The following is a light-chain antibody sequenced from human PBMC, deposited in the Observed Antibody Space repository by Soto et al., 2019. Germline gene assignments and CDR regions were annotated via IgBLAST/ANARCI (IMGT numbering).Light chain of an antibody. Sequence: EIVLIQSPATLSLSPGERATLSCRASQSVSSNLAWYQQSPGQAPRLLIFDASNKATGIPARFSGSGSGTDFTLTISSLEPEDFAVYYCQQHSNWPLAVGGGTKVDTK. J-gene: IGKJ4*01. CDR2: DAS. CDR1: QSVSSN. CDR3: QQHSNWPLA. V-gene: IGKV3-11*01.